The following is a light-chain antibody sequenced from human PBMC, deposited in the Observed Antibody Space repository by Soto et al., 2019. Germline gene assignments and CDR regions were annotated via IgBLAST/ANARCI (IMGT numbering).Light chain of an antibody. CDR3: QKYNSAVDT. CDR1: QSVSSN. J-gene: IGKJ4*01. V-gene: IGKV1-27*01. Sequence: MTQSPATLSVSPGERATLSCRASQSVSSNLAWYQQKPGKVPRLLIYAASTLQSGVPSRFSGSGSGTDFTLTISSLQPEDVATYYCQKYNSAVDTFGGGTKVDIK. CDR2: AAS.